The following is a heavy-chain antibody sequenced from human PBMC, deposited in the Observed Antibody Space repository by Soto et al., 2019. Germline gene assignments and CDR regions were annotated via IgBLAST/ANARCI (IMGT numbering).Heavy chain of an antibody. J-gene: IGHJ5*02. CDR2: INHSGST. V-gene: IGHV4-34*01. D-gene: IGHD1-26*01. CDR3: ARVGATTPEGNNWFDP. CDR1: GGSFSGYY. Sequence: SETLSLTCAVYGGSFSGYYWSWIRQPPGKGLAWIGEINHSGSTKYNPSLKSRVTISVDTSKNLFSLKLNSVTAADMAVYYCARVGATTPEGNNWFDPWGQGTLVTVSS.